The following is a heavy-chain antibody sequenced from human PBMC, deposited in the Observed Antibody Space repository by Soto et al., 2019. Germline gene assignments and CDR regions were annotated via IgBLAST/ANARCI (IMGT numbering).Heavy chain of an antibody. D-gene: IGHD3-3*01. Sequence: GGSLRLSCAASGFTFSSYWMHWVRQAPGKGLVWVSRINSDGSSTSYADSVKGRFTISRDNAKNTLYLQMNSLRAEDTAVYYCARDQIGYDFWSGYHIPYYYYYGMDVWGQGTTVTVS. V-gene: IGHV3-74*01. CDR1: GFTFSSYW. J-gene: IGHJ6*02. CDR3: ARDQIGYDFWSGYHIPYYYYYGMDV. CDR2: INSDGSST.